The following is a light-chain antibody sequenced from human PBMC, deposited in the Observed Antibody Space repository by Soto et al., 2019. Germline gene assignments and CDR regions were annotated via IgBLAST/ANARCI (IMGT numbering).Light chain of an antibody. CDR3: QQFNTYPLT. V-gene: IGKV1-9*01. J-gene: IGKJ4*01. Sequence: DIQLTQSPSFLSASVGDRVTITCRASQGINDYLAWYQQKPGKDPKLLIYAASTLQSEVPSRFSGSASGPEFTLTISSLQPEDFATYYCQQFNTYPLTFGGGTKVEVK. CDR1: QGINDY. CDR2: AAS.